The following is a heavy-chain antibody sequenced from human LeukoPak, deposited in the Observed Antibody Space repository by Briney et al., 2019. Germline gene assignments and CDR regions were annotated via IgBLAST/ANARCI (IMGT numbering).Heavy chain of an antibody. CDR3: ARDRESGESSEIDF. D-gene: IGHD3-10*01. V-gene: IGHV3-74*01. CDR2: INRDGSTT. J-gene: IGHJ4*02. CDR1: GFTFSNYW. Sequence: GGSLRPSCAASGFTFSNYWVHWVRQAPGKGLVWVSRINRDGSTTNYADSVKGRFTVSRDNAKNTLNLQMNSLRAEDTAVYYCARDRESGESSEIDFWGQGTLVTVSS.